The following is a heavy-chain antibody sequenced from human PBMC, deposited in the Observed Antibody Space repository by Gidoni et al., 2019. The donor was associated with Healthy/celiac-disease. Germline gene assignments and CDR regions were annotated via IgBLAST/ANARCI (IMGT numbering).Heavy chain of an antibody. CDR3: ARDVSRVNWYFDL. CDR2: IYSGGST. CDR1: GFSVYNNF. Sequence: EVQLVESGGVLVQPGGSLRLSCAASGFSVYNNFMSWVRQAPGKGLEWVSLIYSGGSTYYADSVKGRFTISRDNSKNTLYLQMDSLRDEDTAVYYCARDVSRVNWYFDLWGRGTPVTVSS. J-gene: IGHJ2*01. V-gene: IGHV3-66*01. D-gene: IGHD3-10*01.